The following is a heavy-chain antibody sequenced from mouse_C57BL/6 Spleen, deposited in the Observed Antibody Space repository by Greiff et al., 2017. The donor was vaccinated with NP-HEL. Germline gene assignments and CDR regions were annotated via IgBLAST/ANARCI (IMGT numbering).Heavy chain of an antibody. Sequence: QVQLQQSGAELVKPGASVKISCKASGYAFSSYWMNWVKQRPGKGLEWIGQIYPGDGDTNYNGKFKGKATLTADKSSSTAYMQLSSLTSEDSAVDFCARELDEPSAMDYWGQGTSVTVSS. J-gene: IGHJ4*01. CDR1: GYAFSSYW. D-gene: IGHD1-3*01. CDR3: ARELDEPSAMDY. V-gene: IGHV1-80*01. CDR2: IYPGDGDT.